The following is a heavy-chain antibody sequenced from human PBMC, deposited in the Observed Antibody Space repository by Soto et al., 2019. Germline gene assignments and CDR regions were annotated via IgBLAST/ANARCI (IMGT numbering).Heavy chain of an antibody. D-gene: IGHD3-22*01. V-gene: IGHV4-30-4*01. CDR3: ARFNYYDNWFDP. CDR2: IYYSGST. J-gene: IGHJ5*02. Sequence: SETLSLPCTVSGGSISSGDYYWSWIRQPPGKGLEWIGYIYYSGSTYYNPSLKSRVTISVDTSKNQFSLKLSSVTAADTAVYYCARFNYYDNWFDPWGQGTLVTVSS. CDR1: GGSISSGDYY.